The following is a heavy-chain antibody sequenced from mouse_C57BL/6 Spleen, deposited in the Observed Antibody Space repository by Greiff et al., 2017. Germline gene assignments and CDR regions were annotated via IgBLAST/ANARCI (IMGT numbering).Heavy chain of an antibody. D-gene: IGHD4-1*01. CDR1: GFTFSSYA. J-gene: IGHJ2*01. V-gene: IGHV5-4*01. Sequence: EVQLVESGGGLVKPGGSLKLSCAASGFTFSSYAMYWVRQTPEKRLEWVATISDGGGYTYYPDNVKGRFTITRDNAKTSLYLQMSHLKSEDTAIYYCARLTGTSYFDYWGQGTTLTVSS. CDR2: ISDGGGYT. CDR3: ARLTGTSYFDY.